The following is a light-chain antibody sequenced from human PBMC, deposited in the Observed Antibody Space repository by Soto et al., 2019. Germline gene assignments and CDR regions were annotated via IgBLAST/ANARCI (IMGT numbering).Light chain of an antibody. V-gene: IGLV2-8*01. CDR1: RRDVGRYSC. J-gene: IGLJ1*01. CDR3: SSFVGSNIVV. Sequence: QSVLTQPPSASGSPGQSVTISCTGTRRDVGRYSCVSWYQLHPGKVPKLLIYEVTKRPSGIPDRFSGSKSGNTAALTVSGLQAEGEADYYCSSFVGSNIVVFGSGTKVTVL. CDR2: EVT.